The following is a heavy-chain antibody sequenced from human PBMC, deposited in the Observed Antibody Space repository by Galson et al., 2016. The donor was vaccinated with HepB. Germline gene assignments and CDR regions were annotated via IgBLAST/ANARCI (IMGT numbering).Heavy chain of an antibody. J-gene: IGHJ4*02. V-gene: IGHV1-8*02. CDR3: ARVAYASSTGATRFDY. CDR1: GYNFTRYD. Sequence: SVKVSCTASGYNFTRYDIHWVRQATGQGLEWMGWMSRNSGNTAYAQTFQGRVTFTRSASKSTVYMELSGLRCEDMALYYCARVAYASSTGATRFDYWGQGTLVTVSS. CDR2: MSRNSGNT. D-gene: IGHD6-6*01.